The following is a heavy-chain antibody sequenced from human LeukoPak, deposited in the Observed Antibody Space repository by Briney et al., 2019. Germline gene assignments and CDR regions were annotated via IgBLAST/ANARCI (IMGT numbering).Heavy chain of an antibody. D-gene: IGHD3-10*01. CDR1: GFIFSGYY. Sequence: GGSLRLSCATSGFIFSGYYMSWIRQAPGKGLEWVSYISGSGNDISYADSVKGRFTISRDNAKGSLYLQMNSLRAADTAVYYCARFSGPGMQHYYYYMDVWGTGTTVTVSS. V-gene: IGHV3-11*01. CDR2: ISGSGNDI. J-gene: IGHJ6*03. CDR3: ARFSGPGMQHYYYYMDV.